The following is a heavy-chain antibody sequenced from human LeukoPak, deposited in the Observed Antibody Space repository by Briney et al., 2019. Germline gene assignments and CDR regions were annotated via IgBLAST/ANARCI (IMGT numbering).Heavy chain of an antibody. D-gene: IGHD6-6*01. CDR3: ARVAYSSSSGYYYMDV. CDR1: GYTFTSYD. J-gene: IGHJ6*03. CDR2: MNPNSGNT. Sequence: ASVKVSCKASGYTFTSYDINWVRQATGQGLEWMGWMNPNSGNTGYAQKLQGRVTMTRNTSISTAYMELSSLRSEDTAVYYCARVAYSSSSGYYYMDVWGKGTTVTVSS. V-gene: IGHV1-8*01.